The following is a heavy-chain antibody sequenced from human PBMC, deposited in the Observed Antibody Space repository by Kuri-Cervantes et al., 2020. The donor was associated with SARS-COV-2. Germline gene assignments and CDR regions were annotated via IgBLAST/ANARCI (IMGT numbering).Heavy chain of an antibody. J-gene: IGHJ4*02. V-gene: IGHV3-48*01. CDR1: GFTFSSCS. D-gene: IGHD6-13*01. Sequence: GGSLRLSCAASGFTFSSCSMNWVRQAPGKGLEWVSYISSSSSTIYYADSVKGRFTISRDNAKNSLYLQMNSLRAEDTAVYYCARDRSSSWYYFDYWGQGTLVTVSS. CDR2: ISSSSSTI. CDR3: ARDRSSSWYYFDY.